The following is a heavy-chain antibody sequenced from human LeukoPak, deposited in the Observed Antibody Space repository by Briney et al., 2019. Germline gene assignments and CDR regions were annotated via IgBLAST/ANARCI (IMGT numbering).Heavy chain of an antibody. D-gene: IGHD3-16*01. CDR3: ARWGLVDAFDI. Sequence: GGSLRLSCAASGFTFSSYEMNWVRQAPGKGLEWVSSISSSSSYIYYADSVKGRFTISRDNAKNSLYLQMNSLRAEDTAVYYCARWGLVDAFDIWGQGTMVTVSS. CDR2: ISSSSSYI. J-gene: IGHJ3*02. V-gene: IGHV3-21*01. CDR1: GFTFSSYE.